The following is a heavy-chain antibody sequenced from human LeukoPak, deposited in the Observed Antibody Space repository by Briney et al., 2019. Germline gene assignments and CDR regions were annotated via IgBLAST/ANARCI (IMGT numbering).Heavy chain of an antibody. D-gene: IGHD6-6*01. V-gene: IGHV1-46*01. J-gene: IGHJ3*02. Sequence: ASVKVSCKASGYTFTSYYMHWVRQAPGQGLERMGIINPSGGSTSYAQKFQGRVTMTRDTSTSTVYMELSSLRSEDTAVYYCARDQRSSSDTDAFDIWGQGTMVTVSS. CDR2: INPSGGST. CDR3: ARDQRSSSDTDAFDI. CDR1: GYTFTSYY.